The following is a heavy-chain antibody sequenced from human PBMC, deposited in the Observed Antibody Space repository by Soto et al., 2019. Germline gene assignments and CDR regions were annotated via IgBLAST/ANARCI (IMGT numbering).Heavy chain of an antibody. CDR3: ARGSHRYDFWSGYYNWYFDL. CDR1: GGSISSYY. V-gene: IGHV4-59*01. Sequence: ETLSLTCTVSGGSISSYYWSWIRQPPGKGLEWIGYIYYSGSTNYNPSLKSRVTISVDTSKNQFSLKLSSVTAADTAVYYCARGSHRYDFWSGYYNWYFDLWGRGTLVTVSS. CDR2: IYYSGST. J-gene: IGHJ2*01. D-gene: IGHD3-3*01.